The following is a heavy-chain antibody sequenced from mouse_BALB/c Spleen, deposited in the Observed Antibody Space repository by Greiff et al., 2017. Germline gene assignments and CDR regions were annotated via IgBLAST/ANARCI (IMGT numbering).Heavy chain of an antibody. CDR2: ISSGGSYT. CDR3: ARGGYDHYYAMDY. J-gene: IGHJ4*01. V-gene: IGHV5-6*01. D-gene: IGHD2-14*01. Sequence: EVMLVESGGDLVKPGGSLKLSCAASGFTLSSYGMSWVRQTPDKRLEWVATISSGGSYTYYPDSVKGRFTISRDNAKNTLYLQMSSLRSEDTAMYYCARGGYDHYYAMDYWGQGTSVTVSS. CDR1: GFTLSSYG.